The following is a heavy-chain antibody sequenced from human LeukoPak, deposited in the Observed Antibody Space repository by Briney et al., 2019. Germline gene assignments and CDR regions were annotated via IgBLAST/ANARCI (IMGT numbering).Heavy chain of an antibody. D-gene: IGHD3-10*02. J-gene: IGHJ4*02. CDR2: ISVYNGNT. Sequence: ASVKVSCKASGYTFASYTISWVRQAPGQGLEWLGWISVYNGNTYYAQKLQGRVTMTTDTSTTTAYMELRSLTSDDTALYYCARAGDRLYSDFWGQGTLVTVSS. CDR3: ARAGDRLYSDF. V-gene: IGHV1-18*04. CDR1: GYTFASYT.